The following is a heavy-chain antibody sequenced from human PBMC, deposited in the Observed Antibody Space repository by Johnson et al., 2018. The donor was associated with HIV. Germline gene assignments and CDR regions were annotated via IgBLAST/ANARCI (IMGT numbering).Heavy chain of an antibody. D-gene: IGHD4-17*01. V-gene: IGHV3-9*01. CDR3: AKEGDYGDYFNGVFDI. Sequence: SVKGRFTISRDNAKNSLYLQMNSLRAEDTALYYCAKEGDYGDYFNGVFDIWGQGTMVTVSS. J-gene: IGHJ3*02.